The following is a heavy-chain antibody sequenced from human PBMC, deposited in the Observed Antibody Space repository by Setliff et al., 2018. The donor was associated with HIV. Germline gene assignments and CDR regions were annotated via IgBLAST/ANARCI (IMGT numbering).Heavy chain of an antibody. CDR2: MNPQSGNT. J-gene: IGHJ3*01. CDR3: ARVPPRLPGVLLPAYALDF. D-gene: IGHD2-21*01. V-gene: IGHV1-8*03. CDR1: GYNFTNYD. Sequence: ASVKVSCKASGYNFTNYDINWVRQATGQGLEWMGWMNPQSGNTGYIEKFQGRVTLIRNISISTAYMELSSLRSEDTAVYYCARVPPRLPGVLLPAYALDFWGQGTMVTVSS.